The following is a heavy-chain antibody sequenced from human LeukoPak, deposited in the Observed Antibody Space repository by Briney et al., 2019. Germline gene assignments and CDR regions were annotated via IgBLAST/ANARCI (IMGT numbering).Heavy chain of an antibody. CDR1: GFTFSSYA. CDR2: ISGSGGST. V-gene: IGHV3-23*01. D-gene: IGHD2-2*01. Sequence: GSPRLSCAASGFTFSSYAMSWVRQAPGKGLEWVSAISGSGGSTYYADSVKGRFTISRDNSKNTLYLQMNSLRAEDTAVYYCAKRGSSTSCFDYWGQGTLVTVSS. J-gene: IGHJ4*02. CDR3: AKRGSSTSCFDY.